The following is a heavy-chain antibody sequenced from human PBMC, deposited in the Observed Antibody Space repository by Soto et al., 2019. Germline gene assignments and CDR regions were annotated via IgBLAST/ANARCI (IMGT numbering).Heavy chain of an antibody. CDR3: ARQWTSSGSFRFVDH. Sequence: QVQLVQSGAEVKKPGASVKVSCKASGYTFTSYYMHWVRQAPGQGLEWMGIINPSGGSTLYAQKFQGRVTMTRDTSTTTVDMELSSLRSEDTAVYCCARQWTSSGSFRFVDHWGQGTLVTVSS. CDR1: GYTFTSYY. J-gene: IGHJ4*02. D-gene: IGHD1-26*01. CDR2: INPSGGST. V-gene: IGHV1-46*01.